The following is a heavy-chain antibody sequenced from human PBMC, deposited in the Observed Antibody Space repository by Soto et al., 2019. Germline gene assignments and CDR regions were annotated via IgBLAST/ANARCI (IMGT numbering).Heavy chain of an antibody. V-gene: IGHV1-3*01. Sequence: GASVKVSCKASGYTLISYAVHWVRQAPGQGLEWMGWINADTDDTRYSQRLQDRVTITRDTSANTAYMELSSLRSDDTAVYYCAREIRGVISFDYWGQGTLVTVSS. CDR3: AREIRGVISFDY. CDR1: GYTLISYA. J-gene: IGHJ4*02. D-gene: IGHD3-10*01. CDR2: INADTDDT.